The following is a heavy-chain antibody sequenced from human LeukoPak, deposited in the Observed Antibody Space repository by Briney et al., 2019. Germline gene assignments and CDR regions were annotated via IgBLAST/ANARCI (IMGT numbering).Heavy chain of an antibody. CDR1: GGSISSSSYY. CDR3: ASSLWGSFDY. J-gene: IGHJ4*02. Sequence: SETLSLTCTVSGGSISSSSYYWGWIRQPPGKGLEWIGSIYYSGSTYYNPSLKSRVTISVDTSKNQFSLKLSSVTAADTAVYYCASSLWGSFDYWGQGTLVTVSP. CDR2: IYYSGST. D-gene: IGHD3-16*01. V-gene: IGHV4-39*01.